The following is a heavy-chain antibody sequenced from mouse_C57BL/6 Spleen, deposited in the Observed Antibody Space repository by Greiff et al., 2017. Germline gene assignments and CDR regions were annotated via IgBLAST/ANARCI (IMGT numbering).Heavy chain of an antibody. J-gene: IGHJ4*01. D-gene: IGHD1-1*01. CDR1: GYTFTDYE. V-gene: IGHV1-15*01. CDR3: TRGPHYYGSSYYAMDY. Sequence: QVQLKESGAELVRPGASVTLSCKASGYTFTDYEMHWVKQTPVHGLEWIGAIDPETGGTAYNQKFKGKAILTADKSSSTAYMELRSLTSEDSAVYYCTRGPHYYGSSYYAMDYWGQGTSVTVSS. CDR2: IDPETGGT.